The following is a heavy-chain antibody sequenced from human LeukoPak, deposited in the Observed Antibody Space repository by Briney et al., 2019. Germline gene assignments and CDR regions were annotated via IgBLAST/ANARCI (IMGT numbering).Heavy chain of an antibody. V-gene: IGHV3-48*01. Sequence: GGSLRLSCAASGFTFSSYSMNWVRQAPGKGLEWVSYISSGSSTIYYADSVKGRFTISRDNAKNSLYLQMNSLRAEDTAVYYCARVGQGYCSGGSCYAITPFYGMDVWGQGTTVTVSS. D-gene: IGHD2-15*01. J-gene: IGHJ6*02. CDR2: ISSGSSTI. CDR3: ARVGQGYCSGGSCYAITPFYGMDV. CDR1: GFTFSSYS.